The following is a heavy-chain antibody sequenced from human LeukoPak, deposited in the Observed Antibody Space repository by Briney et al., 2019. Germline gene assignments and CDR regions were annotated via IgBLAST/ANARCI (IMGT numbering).Heavy chain of an antibody. J-gene: IGHJ4*02. CDR2: IYYGGST. CDR1: GGSISSSY. D-gene: IGHD1-1*01. V-gene: IGHV4-59*01. Sequence: SETLSLTCTVSGGSISSSYWSWIRQPPGKGLEWIGYIYYGGSTNYNPSLKSRVTISVDTSKNQFSLKLSSVTAADTAVYYCASGQLERHYFDYWGQGTLVTVSS. CDR3: ASGQLERHYFDY.